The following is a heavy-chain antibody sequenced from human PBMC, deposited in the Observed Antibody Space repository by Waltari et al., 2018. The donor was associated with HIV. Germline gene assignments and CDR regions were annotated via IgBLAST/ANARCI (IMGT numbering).Heavy chain of an antibody. CDR1: GYDLTSHG. J-gene: IGHJ4*02. CDR2: INPNRGGT. Sequence: QVQLMQSGPEMRKPGASVTISCRAAGYDLTSHGITWVRQAPGQGLEWMGWINPNRGGTNHAQKFQGWVTMTRDTSITTAYMELSRLTSDDTAVYFCARSNYCGGDCYLLDSWGQGTLVTVSS. CDR3: ARSNYCGGDCYLLDS. V-gene: IGHV1-2*04. D-gene: IGHD2-21*02.